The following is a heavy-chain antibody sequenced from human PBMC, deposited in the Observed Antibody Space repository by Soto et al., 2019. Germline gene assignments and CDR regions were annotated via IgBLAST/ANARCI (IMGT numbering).Heavy chain of an antibody. J-gene: IGHJ5*02. CDR2: IDPSDSYT. D-gene: IGHD3-10*01. CDR3: ARQAAFPMVWGVTPFDP. Sequence: PGESLKISCKGSGYSFTSYWISWVRQMPGKGLEWMGRIDPSDSYTNYSPSFQGHVTISADKSISTAYLQWSSLKASDTAMYYCARQAAFPMVWGVTPFDPWGQGTLVTRLL. CDR1: GYSFTSYW. V-gene: IGHV5-10-1*01.